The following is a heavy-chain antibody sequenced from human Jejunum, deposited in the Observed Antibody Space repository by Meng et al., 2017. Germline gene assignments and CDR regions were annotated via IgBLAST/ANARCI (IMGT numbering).Heavy chain of an antibody. Sequence: GGSLRLSCVASGFSFSSYWMSWVRQSPGKGLELVANINQDESEKSYVDSVKGRFTISRDNAKNSFYLQMNTLRAEDTALYYCARDPGYGSFDIWGHGKMVTGSS. J-gene: IGHJ3*02. CDR2: INQDESEK. CDR3: ARDPGYGSFDI. CDR1: GFSFSSYW. D-gene: IGHD2-15*01. V-gene: IGHV3-7*01.